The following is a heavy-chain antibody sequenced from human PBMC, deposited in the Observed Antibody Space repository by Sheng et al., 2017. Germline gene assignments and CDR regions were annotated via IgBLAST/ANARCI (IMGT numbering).Heavy chain of an antibody. J-gene: IGHJ4*02. Sequence: QVQLVESGGGVVQPGRSLRLSCAASGFTFSSYGMHWVRQAPGKGLEWVAVIWYDGSNKYYADSVKGRFTISRDNSKNTLYLQMNSLRAEDTAVYYCARRGKQLAGGYYFDYWGQGTLVTVSS. D-gene: IGHD6-6*01. CDR1: GFTFSSYG. CDR2: IWYDGSNK. V-gene: IGHV3-33*01. CDR3: ARRGKQLAGGYYFDY.